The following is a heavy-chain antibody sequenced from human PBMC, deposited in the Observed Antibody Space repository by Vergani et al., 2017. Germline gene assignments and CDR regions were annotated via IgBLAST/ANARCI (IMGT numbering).Heavy chain of an antibody. V-gene: IGHV1-69*01. D-gene: IGHD3-9*01. CDR1: GGTFSSYA. CDR3: AYGPQNYDIWTGYRPSNWFDP. CDR2: IIPIFGTA. J-gene: IGHJ5*02. Sequence: QVQLVQSGAEVKKPGSSVKVSCKASGGTFSSYAISWVRQAPGQGLEWMGGIIPIFGTANYAQKFQGRVTITADESTSTAYMKLSSLRSEDTAVYYCAYGPQNYDIWTGYRPSNWFDPWGQGTLVTVSS.